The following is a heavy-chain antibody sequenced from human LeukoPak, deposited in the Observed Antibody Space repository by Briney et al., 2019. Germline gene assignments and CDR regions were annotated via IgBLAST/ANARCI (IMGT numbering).Heavy chain of an antibody. CDR1: GFTFSSYA. V-gene: IGHV3-23*01. CDR2: ITASGGT. Sequence: PGGSLRLSCAASGFTFSSYAMSWVRRAPGKGLEWVSTITASGGTYYADSLKGRFTISRDTSKNTLYLQTNSLRAEDTAVYYCAKRGRYYFDQWGQGTLVTVSS. CDR3: AKRGRYYFDQ. J-gene: IGHJ4*02.